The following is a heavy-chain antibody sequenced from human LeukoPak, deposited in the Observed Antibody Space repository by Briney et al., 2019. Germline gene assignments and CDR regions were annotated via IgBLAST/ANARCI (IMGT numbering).Heavy chain of an antibody. CDR2: IWYDGSNK. Sequence: GGSLRLSCAASGFTFSSYGMHWVRQAPGKGLEWVAVIWYDGSNKYYADSVKGRFTISRDNSKNTLYLQMNSLRAEDTAMYYCARGGVDYYDSSGYYFSYFDYWGQGTLVTVSS. V-gene: IGHV3-33*01. D-gene: IGHD3-22*01. CDR3: ARGGVDYYDSSGYYFSYFDY. J-gene: IGHJ4*02. CDR1: GFTFSSYG.